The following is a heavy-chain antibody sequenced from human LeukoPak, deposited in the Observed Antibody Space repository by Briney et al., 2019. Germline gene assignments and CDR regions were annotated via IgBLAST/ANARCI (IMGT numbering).Heavy chain of an antibody. D-gene: IGHD3-16*02. CDR1: GFTFSSYW. J-gene: IGHJ4*02. V-gene: IGHV3-7*01. CDR3: ATINSAYDYVWGSYRYMAY. CDR2: IKQDGSEK. Sequence: GGYLRRFCAASGFTFSSYWMSWVRQAPGKGLEWVANIKQDGSEKYYVDSVKGRFTISRDNAKNSLYLQMNSLRAEDTAVYYCATINSAYDYVWGSYRYMAYWGQGTLVTVSS.